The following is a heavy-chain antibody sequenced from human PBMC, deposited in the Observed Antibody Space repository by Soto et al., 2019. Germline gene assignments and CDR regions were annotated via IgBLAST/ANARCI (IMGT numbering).Heavy chain of an antibody. J-gene: IGHJ1*01. CDR3: ARDFYYDILTGYRNTSEYFQH. CDR2: IIPIFGTA. V-gene: IGHV1-69*13. Sequence: SVKVSCKASGGTFSSYAISWVRQAPGQGLELMGGIIPIFGTANYAQKFQGRVTITADESTSTAYMELSSLRSEDTAVYYCARDFYYDILTGYRNTSEYFQHWGQGTLVT. D-gene: IGHD3-9*01. CDR1: GGTFSSYA.